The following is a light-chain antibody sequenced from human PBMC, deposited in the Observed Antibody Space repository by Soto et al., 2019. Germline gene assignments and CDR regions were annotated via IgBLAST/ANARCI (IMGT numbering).Light chain of an antibody. V-gene: IGLV1-44*01. CDR2: TNN. Sequence: QSVLTQPPSASGTPGQRITISCSGSNSNIGDNTVNWFQQLPGIAPRLLISTNNQRPSGVPDRFTASKSGTSGSLAISGLQSEDEADYYCASWDDKLNGVVFGGGTKLTVL. CDR1: NSNIGDNT. J-gene: IGLJ2*01. CDR3: ASWDDKLNGVV.